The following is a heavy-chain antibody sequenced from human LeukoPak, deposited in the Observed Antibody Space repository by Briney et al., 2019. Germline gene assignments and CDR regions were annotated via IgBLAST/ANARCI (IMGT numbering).Heavy chain of an antibody. J-gene: IGHJ4*02. V-gene: IGHV3-11*04. D-gene: IGHD3-16*02. CDR3: ARELMITFGGVVVNKYYFDY. CDR1: EFTFSDYY. CDR2: ISSSGSTI. Sequence: GGSLRLSCAASEFTFSDYYMSWIRQAPGKGLEWVSYISSSGSTIYYADSVKGRFTISRDNAKNSLYLQMNSLRAEDTAVYYCARELMITFGGVVVNKYYFDYWGRGTLVTVSS.